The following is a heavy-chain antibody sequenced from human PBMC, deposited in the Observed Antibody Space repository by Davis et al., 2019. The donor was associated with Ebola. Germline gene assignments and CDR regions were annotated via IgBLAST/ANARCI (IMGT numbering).Heavy chain of an antibody. D-gene: IGHD3-22*01. J-gene: IGHJ4*02. Sequence: GESLKLSCAASGFTFRSYWMSWVRQAPGTGLEWVANIKQDGSEKYYVDSVKGRFTISRDNAKNSLYLQMNSLRVEDTAVYYCARVLSSGYTFDYWGQGTPVTVSS. CDR3: ARVLSSGYTFDY. CDR2: IKQDGSEK. CDR1: GFTFRSYW. V-gene: IGHV3-7*03.